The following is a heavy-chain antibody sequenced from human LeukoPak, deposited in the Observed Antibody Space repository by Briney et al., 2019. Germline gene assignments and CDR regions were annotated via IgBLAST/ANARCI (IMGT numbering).Heavy chain of an antibody. Sequence: AASVKVSCKASAYIFTDYYMHWVRQAAGQGLEWMGRINPNSGGTNYAQKFQGRVTMTRDTSISTAYMELTRLTSDDSAVYYCARDLVPNDYSNLFDYWGQGTLVTASS. J-gene: IGHJ4*02. CDR2: INPNSGGT. CDR3: ARDLVPNDYSNLFDY. CDR1: AYIFTDYY. V-gene: IGHV1-2*02. D-gene: IGHD4-11*01.